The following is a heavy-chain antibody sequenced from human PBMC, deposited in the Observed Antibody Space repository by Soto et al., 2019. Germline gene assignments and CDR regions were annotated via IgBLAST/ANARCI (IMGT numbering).Heavy chain of an antibody. CDR3: ARDLSTVPGALDI. CDR2: IYHSGST. V-gene: IGHV4-4*02. J-gene: IGHJ3*02. CDR1: GGSISSSNW. D-gene: IGHD4-17*01. Sequence: QVQLQESGPGLAMPSGTLSLTCAVSGGSISSSNWWTWVRQAPGKGLEWIGEIYHSGSTIYNPSLKSRVTISVDKSKNQFSLRLSSMTAADTAVYYCARDLSTVPGALDIWGQGTMVTVSS.